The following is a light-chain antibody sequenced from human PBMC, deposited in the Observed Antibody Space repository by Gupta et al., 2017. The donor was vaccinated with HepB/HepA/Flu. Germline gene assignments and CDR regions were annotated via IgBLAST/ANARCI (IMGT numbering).Light chain of an antibody. CDR2: GAS. J-gene: IGKJ3*01. Sequence: EIVLTQSPGTLSLSPGERATLSCRTSQSVSSSYLAWYQQKPGQAPRLLIDGASSRATGIPDRLRGIGSGTNFTRIITTLETDDSVMYYCQQWGTFGPGTKVDIK. CDR3: QQWGT. CDR1: QSVSSSY. V-gene: IGKV3-20*01.